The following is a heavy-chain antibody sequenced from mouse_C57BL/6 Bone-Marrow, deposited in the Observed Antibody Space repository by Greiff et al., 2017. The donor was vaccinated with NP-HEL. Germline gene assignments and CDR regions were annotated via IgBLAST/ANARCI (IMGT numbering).Heavy chain of an antibody. CDR1: GYAFSSSW. Sequence: QVQLQQSGPELVKPGASVKISCKASGYAFSSSWMNWVKQRPGKGLEWIGRIYPGDGDTNYNGKFKGKATLTADKSSSTAYMQLSSLTSEDSAVYFCARQGLCAYWGQGTLVTVSA. V-gene: IGHV1-82*01. CDR2: IYPGDGDT. J-gene: IGHJ3*01. D-gene: IGHD3-3*01. CDR3: ARQGLCAY.